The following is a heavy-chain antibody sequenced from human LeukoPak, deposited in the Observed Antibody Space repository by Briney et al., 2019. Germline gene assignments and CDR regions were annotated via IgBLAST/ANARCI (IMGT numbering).Heavy chain of an antibody. Sequence: SVKVSCKASGGTFSSYAISWVRQAPGQGLEWMGGIIPIFGTANYAQKFQGRVTITADESTSIAYMELSSLRSEDTAVYYCASAMRDGYNSFSGFDYWGQGTLVTVSS. CDR2: IIPIFGTA. CDR1: GGTFSSYA. V-gene: IGHV1-69*01. J-gene: IGHJ4*02. CDR3: ASAMRDGYNSFSGFDY. D-gene: IGHD5-24*01.